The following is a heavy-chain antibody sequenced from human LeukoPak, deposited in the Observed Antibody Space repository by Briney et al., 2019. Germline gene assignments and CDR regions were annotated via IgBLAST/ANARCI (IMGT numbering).Heavy chain of an antibody. CDR3: ASEVSRPYYYDSSGSDAFDI. CDR2: IHPNSGGT. Sequence: ASVKVSCKASGYTFTGYYMHWVRQAPGQGLEWMGWIHPNSGGTNYAQKFQGRVTMTRDTSISTAYMELSRLRSDDTAVYYCASEVSRPYYYDSSGSDAFDIWGQGTMVTVSS. CDR1: GYTFTGYY. V-gene: IGHV1-2*02. J-gene: IGHJ3*02. D-gene: IGHD3-22*01.